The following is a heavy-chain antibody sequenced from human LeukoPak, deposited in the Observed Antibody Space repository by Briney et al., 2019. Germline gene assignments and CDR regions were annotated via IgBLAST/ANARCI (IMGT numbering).Heavy chain of an antibody. CDR3: ARADYPYYYYGMDV. Sequence: ETLSLTCTVSGGSISSYYWSWIRQPPGKGLEWIGYIYYSGSTNYNPSLKSRVTISVDTSKNQFSLKLSSVTAADTAVYYCARADYPYYYYGMDVWGQGTTVTVSS. D-gene: IGHD4-11*01. J-gene: IGHJ6*02. V-gene: IGHV4-59*12. CDR2: IYYSGST. CDR1: GGSISSYY.